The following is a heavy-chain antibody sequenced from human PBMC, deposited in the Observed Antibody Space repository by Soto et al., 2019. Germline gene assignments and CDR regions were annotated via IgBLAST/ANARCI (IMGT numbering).Heavy chain of an antibody. CDR1: GESFSAYY. CDR3: ARAREVVAARNYYYGMDV. Sequence: QVQLYQWGAGLLKPSETLSLTCAVYGESFSAYYWTWIRQPPGKGLEWIGEINHSGSTKYNPSPRSRVAVSVATPKHRFSLKLSSVTAADTAMYYCARAREVVAARNYYYGMDVWGQGTTVTVCS. J-gene: IGHJ6*02. D-gene: IGHD2-15*01. CDR2: INHSGST. V-gene: IGHV4-34*01.